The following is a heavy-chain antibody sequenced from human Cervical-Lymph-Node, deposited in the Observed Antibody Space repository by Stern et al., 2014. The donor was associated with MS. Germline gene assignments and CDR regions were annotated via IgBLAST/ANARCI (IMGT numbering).Heavy chain of an antibody. CDR3: AKGGSGSYLD. J-gene: IGHJ4*02. V-gene: IGHV3-30*04. D-gene: IGHD1-26*01. Sequence: QVQLVQSGGGVVQPGRSLRLSCAASGFVFRRYALHWVRQAPGQGLECVALISYDGRDKYYTDSVKGRFTVSRENSNNTVDLEMNSLRLEDTAVYYCAKGGSGSYLDWGQGSLVTVSS. CDR2: ISYDGRDK. CDR1: GFVFRRYA.